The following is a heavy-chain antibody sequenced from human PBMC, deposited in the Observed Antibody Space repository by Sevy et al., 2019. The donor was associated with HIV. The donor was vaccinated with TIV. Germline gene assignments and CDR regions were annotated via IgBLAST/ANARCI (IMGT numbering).Heavy chain of an antibody. V-gene: IGHV1-46*01. D-gene: IGHD3-3*01. CDR1: GYTFTSYY. CDR3: ARGSGLYYYYYYMDV. CDR2: INPSGGST. J-gene: IGHJ6*03. Sequence: ASVKVSCKASGYTFTSYYMHWVRQAPGQGLEWMGIINPSGGSTSYAQKFQGRVTMTRDTSTSTVYMEPSSLRSEDTAVYYCARGSGLYYYYYYMDVWGKGTTVTVSS.